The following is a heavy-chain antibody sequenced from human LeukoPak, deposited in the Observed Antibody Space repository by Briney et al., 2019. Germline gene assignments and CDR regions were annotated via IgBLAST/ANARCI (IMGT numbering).Heavy chain of an antibody. CDR2: IYTSGST. J-gene: IGHJ5*02. D-gene: IGHD2-15*01. CDR3: ARAGAVVDNWFDP. V-gene: IGHV4-61*02. Sequence: SETLSLTCTVSGGSINSGSYYWSWIRQPAGKGLEWIGRIYTSGSTKYNPSLKSRVTISVDTSKNQFSLKLSSVTAADTAVYYCARAGAVVDNWFDPWGQGTLVTVSS. CDR1: GGSINSGSYY.